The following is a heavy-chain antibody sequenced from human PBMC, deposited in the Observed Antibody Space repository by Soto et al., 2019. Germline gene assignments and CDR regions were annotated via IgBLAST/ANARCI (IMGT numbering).Heavy chain of an antibody. V-gene: IGHV1-24*01. CDR1: GYTLTELS. CDR2: FDPEDGET. J-gene: IGHJ3*02. Sequence: QVQLVQSGAEVKKPGASVKVSCKVSGYTLTELSMHWVRQAPGKGLEWMGGFDPEDGETIYAQKFQRRVTMTEETSTDTAYMELSSLRSEDTAVFYCATFQWLVICAFDIWGQGTMVTVSS. CDR3: ATFQWLVICAFDI. D-gene: IGHD6-19*01.